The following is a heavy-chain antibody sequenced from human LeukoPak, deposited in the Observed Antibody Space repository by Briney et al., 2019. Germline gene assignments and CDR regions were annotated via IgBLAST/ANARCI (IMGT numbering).Heavy chain of an antibody. Sequence: PGRSLRLSCAASGFTFSSYGMHWVRQAPGKGLEWVAVIWYDGSNKYYADSVKGRFTISRDNSKNTLYLQMNSLRAEDTAVYYCAKAFQQWLQVEYFDYWGQGTLVTVPS. CDR1: GFTFSSYG. CDR3: AKAFQQWLQVEYFDY. D-gene: IGHD6-19*01. CDR2: IWYDGSNK. J-gene: IGHJ4*02. V-gene: IGHV3-33*06.